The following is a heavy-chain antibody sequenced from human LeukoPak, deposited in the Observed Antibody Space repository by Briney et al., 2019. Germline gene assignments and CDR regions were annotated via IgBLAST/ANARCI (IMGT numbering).Heavy chain of an antibody. CDR2: ITSSSIYI. CDR1: GFIFSSYS. CDR3: AREYCSGGSCYRIDS. V-gene: IGHV3-21*01. D-gene: IGHD2-15*01. J-gene: IGHJ4*02. Sequence: GGSLRLSCAASGFIFSSYSMTWVRQAPGKGLEWVSSITSSSIYIYYADSVKGRFTISRDNAKNSLYLQMNSLRAEDTAVYYCAREYCSGGSCYRIDSWGQGTLVTVSS.